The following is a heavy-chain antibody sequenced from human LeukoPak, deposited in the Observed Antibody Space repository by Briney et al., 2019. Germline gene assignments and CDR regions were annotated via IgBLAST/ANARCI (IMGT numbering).Heavy chain of an antibody. J-gene: IGHJ4*02. CDR1: GGSISSSSYY. D-gene: IGHD5-24*01. CDR3: ARPGDGYKMMYYFDY. V-gene: IGHV4-39*01. CDR2: IYYSGST. Sequence: SETLSLTCTVSGGSISSSSYYWGWIRQPPGKGLEWIGSIYYSGSTYYNPSLKSRVTISVNTSKNQFSLKLSSVTAADTAVYYCARPGDGYKMMYYFDYWGQGTLVTVSS.